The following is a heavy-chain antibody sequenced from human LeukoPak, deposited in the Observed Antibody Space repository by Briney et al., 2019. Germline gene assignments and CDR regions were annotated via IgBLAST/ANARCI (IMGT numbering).Heavy chain of an antibody. J-gene: IGHJ4*02. D-gene: IGHD5-18*01. CDR2: FDPEDGET. Sequence: GASVKVSCKVSGYTLTELSMHWVRQAPGKGLEWMGGFDPEDGETIYAQKFQGGVTMTEDTSTDTAYMELSSLRSEDTAVYYCATVGYSYGYFFDYWGQGTLVTVSS. V-gene: IGHV1-24*01. CDR1: GYTLTELS. CDR3: ATVGYSYGYFFDY.